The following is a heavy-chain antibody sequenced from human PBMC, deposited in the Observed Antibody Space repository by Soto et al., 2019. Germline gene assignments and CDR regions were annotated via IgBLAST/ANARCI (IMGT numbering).Heavy chain of an antibody. CDR2: IIPISETT. CDR3: ARALLSHSYDSGGYDSYFHAMDV. CDR1: GGTFSSLD. Sequence: GXSVKVSCKASGGTFSSLDINWVRQAPVQGLEWMGGIIPISETTNYAQIFQGRVSIVADISTSTAYMELSRLRSEDTAVYYCARALLSHSYDSGGYDSYFHAMDVWGQGTPVTVSS. D-gene: IGHD3-22*01. V-gene: IGHV1-69*06. J-gene: IGHJ6*02.